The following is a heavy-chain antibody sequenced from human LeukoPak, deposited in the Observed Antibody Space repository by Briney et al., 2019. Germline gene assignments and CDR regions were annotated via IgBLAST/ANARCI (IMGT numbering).Heavy chain of an antibody. V-gene: IGHV3-11*04. CDR1: GFTFSDYY. J-gene: IGHJ4*02. CDR3: ARESVEMATIIGYFDY. CDR2: ISSSGSTI. Sequence: PGRSLRLSCAASGFTFSDYYMSWIRQAPGKGLEWVSYISSSGSTIYYADSVKGRFTISRDNAKNSLYLQMNSLRAEDTAVYYCARESVEMATIIGYFDYWGQGTLVTVSS. D-gene: IGHD5-24*01.